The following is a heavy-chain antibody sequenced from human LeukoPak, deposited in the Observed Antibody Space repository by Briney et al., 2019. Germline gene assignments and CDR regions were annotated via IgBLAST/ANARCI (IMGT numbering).Heavy chain of an antibody. V-gene: IGHV1-18*01. CDR1: GFTFSSYA. J-gene: IGHJ4*02. CDR2: ISAYNGNT. CDR3: ARDQGFTVTFFDY. D-gene: IGHD4-17*01. Sequence: PGGSLRLSCAASGFTFSSYAMSWVRQAPGQGLEWMGWISAYNGNTNSAQKLQGRVTMTTDTSTSTAYMELRSLRSDDTAVYYCARDQGFTVTFFDYWGQGTLVTVSS.